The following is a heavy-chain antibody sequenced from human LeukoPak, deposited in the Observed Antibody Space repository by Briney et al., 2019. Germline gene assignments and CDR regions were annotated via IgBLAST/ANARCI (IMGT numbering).Heavy chain of an antibody. CDR2: ISAYNGAS. Sequence: ASVKVSCKTSGYTFSSYGISWVRQAPGQGLEWMGWISAYNGASNYAQKLQGRVTMTTDASTDTVYMELRSLRSDDTAVYFCAREGFTATGVNYYCHMDVWGEGTSVTVSS. CDR3: AREGFTATGVNYYCHMDV. V-gene: IGHV1-18*01. CDR1: GYTFSSYG. J-gene: IGHJ6*03. D-gene: IGHD5-18*01.